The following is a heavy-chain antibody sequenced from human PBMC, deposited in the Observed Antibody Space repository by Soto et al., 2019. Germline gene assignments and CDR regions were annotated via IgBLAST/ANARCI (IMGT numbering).Heavy chain of an antibody. CDR1: GVYISSGY. V-gene: IGHV4-59*01. CDR3: ATSNTTCPGCYS. D-gene: IGHD2-2*01. Sequence: QVQLQESCPGLVKPSETLSLTCIVSGVYISSGYCTCVRQSPGKGLEWIGYISHRGLRQYRASLHSRLTLSVETSKNQFSLNVTAVTAADTAISYCATSNTTCPGCYSWGQGTLVIVSS. CDR2: ISHRGLR. J-gene: IGHJ5*02.